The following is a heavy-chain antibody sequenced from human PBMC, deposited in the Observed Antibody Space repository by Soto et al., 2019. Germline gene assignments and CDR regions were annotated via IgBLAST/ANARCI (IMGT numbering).Heavy chain of an antibody. CDR2: ISHSGTS. D-gene: IGHD3-22*01. CDR1: GGSISSSHW. CDR3: ARVVLTIARGAFDA. V-gene: IGHV4-4*02. Sequence: QVQLQESGPGLVKPSGTLSLTCAVSGGSISSSHWWTWVRQSPGKGLEYIGEISHSGTSNSNPSLRSRVTLSVEKSINLCSLTLTSVPAADTAVYYCARVVLTIARGAFDAWGQGTLFLVSS. J-gene: IGHJ3*01.